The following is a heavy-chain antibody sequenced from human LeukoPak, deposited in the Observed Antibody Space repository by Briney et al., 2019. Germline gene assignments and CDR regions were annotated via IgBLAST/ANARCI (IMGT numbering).Heavy chain of an antibody. V-gene: IGHV1-8*02. Sequence: ASVKVSCTASGYSITYSDINWVRRAPGQGIEWMGWMNPNSGNTGYEQRFQGRVTMTRDTSLNTAYMELRSLTSEDTAVYYCVRDTDGASPADDSFDVWGQGTLVTVSS. D-gene: IGHD4-17*01. CDR2: MNPNSGNT. CDR3: VRDTDGASPADDSFDV. CDR1: GYSITYSD. J-gene: IGHJ3*01.